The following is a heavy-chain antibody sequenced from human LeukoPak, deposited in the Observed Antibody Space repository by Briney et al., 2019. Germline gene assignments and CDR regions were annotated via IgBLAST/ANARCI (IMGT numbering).Heavy chain of an antibody. CDR3: VRDRDWGFDY. Sequence: GGSLRLSCAASGFTFSSYGMHWVRQAPGKGLEWVAFIRYDGSNKYYADSVKGRFTISRDNSKNTLYLQMNSLRAEDTAIYYCVRDRDWGFDYWGQGTLVTVSS. D-gene: IGHD3/OR15-3a*01. J-gene: IGHJ4*02. CDR1: GFTFSSYG. CDR2: IRYDGSNK. V-gene: IGHV3-30*02.